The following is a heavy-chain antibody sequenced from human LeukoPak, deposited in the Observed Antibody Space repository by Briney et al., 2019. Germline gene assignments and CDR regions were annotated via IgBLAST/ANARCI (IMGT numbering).Heavy chain of an antibody. CDR1: GDSVSSNSAA. J-gene: IGHJ6*03. Sequence: SQTLSLTCAISGDSVSSNSAAWNWISQSPSRGLEWLGRTYYRSKWYNDYAVSVKSRITINPDTSKNQFSLQLNSVTPEDTAVYYCARTGSSGWYPGYYYYYMDVWGKGTTVTVSS. CDR3: ARTGSSGWYPGYYYYYMDV. D-gene: IGHD6-19*01. V-gene: IGHV6-1*01. CDR2: TYYRSKWYN.